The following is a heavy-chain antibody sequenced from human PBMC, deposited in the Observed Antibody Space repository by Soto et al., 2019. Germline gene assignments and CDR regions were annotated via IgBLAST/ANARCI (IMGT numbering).Heavy chain of an antibody. CDR3: ARGWRFDP. CDR1: GVSFSGYQ. J-gene: IGHJ5*02. Sequence: SETLSLTCGVYGVSFSGYQWNWIRQSPGQGLEWIGEINHSGTTKYNPSLESRINLSVDTSKKQFSLKMSSVTAADTAIYYCARGWRFDPWGQGTQVTVSS. CDR2: INHSGTT. D-gene: IGHD1-1*01. V-gene: IGHV4-34*01.